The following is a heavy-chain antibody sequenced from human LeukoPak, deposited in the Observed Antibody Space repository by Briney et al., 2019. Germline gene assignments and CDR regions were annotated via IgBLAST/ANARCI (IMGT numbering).Heavy chain of an antibody. CDR2: IIPILGIA. D-gene: IGHD4-17*01. Sequence: SVKVSCKXSGGTFSSYTISWVRQAPGQGLERMGGIIPILGIANYAQKFQGRVTITADKSTSTAYMELSSLRSEDTAVYYCARGTWTWYEVTTEEPNFDYWGQGTLVTVSS. CDR1: GGTFSSYT. V-gene: IGHV1-69*10. J-gene: IGHJ4*02. CDR3: ARGTWTWYEVTTEEPNFDY.